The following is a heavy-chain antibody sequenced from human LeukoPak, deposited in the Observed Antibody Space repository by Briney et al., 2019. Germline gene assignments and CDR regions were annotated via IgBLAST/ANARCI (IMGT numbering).Heavy chain of an antibody. Sequence: GGSLRLSCAASGFTFSSYSMNWVRQAPGKGLEWVSSISSSSSYIYYADSVKGRFTISRDNAKNSLYLQMNSLRAEDTAVYYCARDSGHLHDYETYWGQGTLVTVSS. V-gene: IGHV3-21*01. J-gene: IGHJ4*02. CDR1: GFTFSSYS. CDR3: ARDSGHLHDYETY. D-gene: IGHD4-17*01. CDR2: ISSSSSYI.